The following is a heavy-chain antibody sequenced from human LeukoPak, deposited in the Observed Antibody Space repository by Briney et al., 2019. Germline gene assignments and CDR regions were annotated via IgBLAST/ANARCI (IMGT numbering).Heavy chain of an antibody. Sequence: SQTLSLTCTVSGGSIRSGDYSWNWIRQHPGKGLEWIGYIYYSGSTYYNPSLTSRVTMSVDTSKNQFSLKLSSVTAADTAIYYCARDHTETSSLNFRDYYYGMDIWGQGTTVIVSS. CDR2: IYYSGST. CDR1: GGSIRSGDYS. V-gene: IGHV4-31*03. J-gene: IGHJ6*02. D-gene: IGHD4-11*01. CDR3: ARDHTETSSLNFRDYYYGMDI.